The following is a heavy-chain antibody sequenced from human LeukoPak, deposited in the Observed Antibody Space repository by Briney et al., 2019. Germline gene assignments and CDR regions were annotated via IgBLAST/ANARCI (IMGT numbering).Heavy chain of an antibody. CDR3: ARDGYYYDSSGYYDGRFFDY. V-gene: IGHV3-21*01. CDR2: ISSSSSYI. D-gene: IGHD3-22*01. CDR1: GFTFSSYA. J-gene: IGHJ4*02. Sequence: GGSPRLSCAASGFTFSSYAMNWVRQAPGKGLEWVSSISSSSSYIYYADSVKGRFTISRDNAKNSLYLQMNSLRAEDTAVYYCARDGYYYDSSGYYDGRFFDYWGQGTLVTVSS.